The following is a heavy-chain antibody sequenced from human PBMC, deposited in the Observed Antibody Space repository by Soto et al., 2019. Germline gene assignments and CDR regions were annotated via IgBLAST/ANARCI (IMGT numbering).Heavy chain of an antibody. CDR1: GYTFTGYY. J-gene: IGHJ6*02. D-gene: IGHD6-19*01. V-gene: IGHV1-2*02. Sequence: GASVKVSCKASGYTFTGYYMHWVRQAPGQGLEWMGWINPNSGGTDYAQKFQGRVTMTRDTSISTAYMELSRLRSDDTAVYYCARGPVAGTLRKKHYGMDVWGQGTTVTVSS. CDR2: INPNSGGT. CDR3: ARGPVAGTLRKKHYGMDV.